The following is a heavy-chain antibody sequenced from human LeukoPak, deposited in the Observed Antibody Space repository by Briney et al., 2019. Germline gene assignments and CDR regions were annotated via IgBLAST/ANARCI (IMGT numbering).Heavy chain of an antibody. J-gene: IGHJ3*01. CDR2: ISYSGST. V-gene: IGHV4-61*01. Sequence: SETLSLTCTVSGDSVSSGTYYWSWVRQPPGKGLELIGFISYSGSTNYNPSLKSRITISVDMSKSQFSLKVRSVTAADTAVYYCARGPYVWGQGTMVTVSS. CDR1: GDSVSSGTYY. CDR3: ARGPYV.